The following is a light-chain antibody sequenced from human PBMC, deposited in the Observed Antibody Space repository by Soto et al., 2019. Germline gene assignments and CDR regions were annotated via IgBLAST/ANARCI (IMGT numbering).Light chain of an antibody. CDR2: DVS. CDR3: SSYAGSYTQV. V-gene: IGLV2-11*01. J-gene: IGLJ1*01. Sequence: QSALTQPRSVSGSPGQSVTISCTGTSSDVGGYNYVSWYQQHPGKAPKLMIYDVSKRPSGVPDRFSGSKSGNTASLTISGLQVEDEGDYYCSSYAGSYTQVFGTGTKLTVL. CDR1: SSDVGGYNY.